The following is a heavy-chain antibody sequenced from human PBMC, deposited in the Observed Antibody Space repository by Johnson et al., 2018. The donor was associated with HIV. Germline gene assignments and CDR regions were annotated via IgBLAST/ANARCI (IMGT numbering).Heavy chain of an antibody. Sequence: VQLVESGGGVVQPGRSLRLSCAASRFTFSSYWMHWVRQVPGKGLVWVSGINSDGSDTRYADSVKGRFTISRDNAKTTLYLQMNSLRAEDTAVYYCARSQVAATSEGAFDIWGQGTMVTVSS. D-gene: IGHD2-15*01. J-gene: IGHJ3*02. CDR2: INSDGSDT. CDR1: RFTFSSYW. V-gene: IGHV3-74*02. CDR3: ARSQVAATSEGAFDI.